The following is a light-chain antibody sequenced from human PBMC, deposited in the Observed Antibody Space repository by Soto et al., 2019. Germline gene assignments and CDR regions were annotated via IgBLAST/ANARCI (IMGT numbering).Light chain of an antibody. J-gene: IGKJ2*01. CDR3: MQDLQTPYT. V-gene: IGKV2-28*01. CDR2: LVS. CDR1: QSLLHSSGYNY. Sequence: EIVMTQSPLSLPVTPGEPASISCRSSQSLLHSSGYNYLHWYLQKPGQSPQLLIYLVSTRASGVPDTFSGSGSGIDFTLKISRVEAEDVGVYYCMQDLQTPYTFGQGTKLEIK.